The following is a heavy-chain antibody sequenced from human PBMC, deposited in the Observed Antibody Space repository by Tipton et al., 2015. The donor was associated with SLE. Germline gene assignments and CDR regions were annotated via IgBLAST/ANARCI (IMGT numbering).Heavy chain of an antibody. CDR2: IYSGGST. J-gene: IGHJ2*01. V-gene: IGHV3-66*01. CDR3: ASAPRATAGWGYFDL. CDR1: GFTVSSNY. D-gene: IGHD1-26*01. Sequence: SLRLSCAASGFTVSSNYMSWVRQAPGKGLEWVSVIYSGGSTYYADSVKGRFTISRDNSKNTLYLQMNSLRAEDTAVYYCASAPRATAGWGYFDLWGRGTLVTVSS.